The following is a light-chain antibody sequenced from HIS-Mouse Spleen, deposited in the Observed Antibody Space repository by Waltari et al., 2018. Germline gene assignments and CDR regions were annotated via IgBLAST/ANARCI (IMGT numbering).Light chain of an antibody. CDR3: QQYNSYWT. V-gene: IGKV1-5*03. CDR1: QTISSW. Sequence: DIQMTQSPSTLSASVGDRVTLTCRASQTISSWLAWYPQKPGKAPKILIYKASSLESGVPSRFSGSGSGTEVTLTSSSLQPDDFATYCCQQYNSYWTFGQGTKVEIK. CDR2: KAS. J-gene: IGKJ1*01.